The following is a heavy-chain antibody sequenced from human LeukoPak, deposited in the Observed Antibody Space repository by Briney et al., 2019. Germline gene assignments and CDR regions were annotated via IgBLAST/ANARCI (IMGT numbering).Heavy chain of an antibody. CDR3: GRDSFRLYDRKDGGFDP. CDR1: GFTFSSYG. CDR2: IWYDGSNK. J-gene: IGHJ5*02. V-gene: IGHV3-33*01. Sequence: GRSLRLSCAASGFTFSSYGMHWVRQAPGKGLEWVAVIWYDGSNKYYADSVKGRFTISRDNSKNTLYLQMNRLRAEDTAVYFFGRDSFRLYDRKDGGFDPWGQGTLVTVSS. D-gene: IGHD3-22*01.